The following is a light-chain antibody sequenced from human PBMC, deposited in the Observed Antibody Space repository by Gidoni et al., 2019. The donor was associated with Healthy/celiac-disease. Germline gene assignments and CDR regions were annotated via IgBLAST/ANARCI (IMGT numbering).Light chain of an antibody. Sequence: QSVLTPPPSLSGAPGPRGTISCTGSSPHPREGYDLHWYQQLPGTAPKLLIYGNSNRPSGVPDRFSGSKSGTSASLAITGLQAEDEADYYCQSYDSSLSGPYVFGTGTKVTVL. CDR3: QSYDSSLSGPYV. V-gene: IGLV1-40*01. J-gene: IGLJ1*01. CDR1: SPHPREGYD. CDR2: GNS.